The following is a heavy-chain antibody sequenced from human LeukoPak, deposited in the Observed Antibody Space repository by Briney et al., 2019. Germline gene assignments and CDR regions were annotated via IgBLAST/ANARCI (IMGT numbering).Heavy chain of an antibody. J-gene: IGHJ5*02. Sequence: PGGSLRLSCAASGFTFSSYSMNWVRQAPGKGLEWVSSISSSSSYIYYADSVKGRFTISRDNAKNSLYLQMNSLRAEDTAVYYCARDPPSYSSPFDPWGQGTLVTVSS. CDR2: ISSSSSYI. V-gene: IGHV3-21*01. CDR3: ARDPPSYSSPFDP. CDR1: GFTFSSYS. D-gene: IGHD6-13*01.